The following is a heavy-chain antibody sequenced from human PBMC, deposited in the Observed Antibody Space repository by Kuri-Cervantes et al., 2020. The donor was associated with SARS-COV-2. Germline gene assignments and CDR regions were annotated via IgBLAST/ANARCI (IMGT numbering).Heavy chain of an antibody. CDR1: GFTFSSYW. V-gene: IGHV3-7*01. J-gene: IGHJ1*01. D-gene: IGHD3-10*01. Sequence: GGSLRLSCADSGFTFSSYWMHWVRQAPGKGLEWVANIKDDGSEKYYVDSVKGRFTISRDNAKNSLYLQMNGLRAEDTAMYYCAAFLSSGTYYEFQHWGQGTLVTVSS. CDR3: AAFLSSGTYYEFQH. CDR2: IKDDGSEK.